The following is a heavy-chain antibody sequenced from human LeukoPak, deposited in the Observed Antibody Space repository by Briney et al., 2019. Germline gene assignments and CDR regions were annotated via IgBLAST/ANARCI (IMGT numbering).Heavy chain of an antibody. Sequence: SETLSLTCTVSGGSISIFYWSWIRQPPGKGLEWIGDIYYSGTTNYNPSLKSRVTISLDTSKNQFSLRLSSVTATDTAVYYCARIDAVAATPTSFDYWGQGTLVTVSS. CDR2: IYYSGTT. D-gene: IGHD6-19*01. CDR3: ARIDAVAATPTSFDY. CDR1: GGSISIFY. V-gene: IGHV4-59*01. J-gene: IGHJ4*02.